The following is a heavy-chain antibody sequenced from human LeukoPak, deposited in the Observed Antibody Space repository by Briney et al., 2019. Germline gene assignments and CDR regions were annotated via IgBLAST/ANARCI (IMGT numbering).Heavy chain of an antibody. CDR3: ARGRLYEILTDAFDI. CDR1: GYILTSYG. J-gene: IGHJ3*02. Sequence: ASVKVSCKASGYILTSYGINWVRQAPGQGLEWMGWISAYSGNTNYAQNIQDRVTMTTDTSTNTAYLEVRSLGSDDTAVYYCARGRLYEILTDAFDIWGQGTMVTVSS. CDR2: ISAYSGNT. V-gene: IGHV1-18*01. D-gene: IGHD3-9*01.